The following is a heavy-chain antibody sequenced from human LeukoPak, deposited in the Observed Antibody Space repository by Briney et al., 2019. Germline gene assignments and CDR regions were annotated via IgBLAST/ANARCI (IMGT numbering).Heavy chain of an antibody. CDR3: AKAPGNEVTTVFDY. V-gene: IGHV3-9*01. CDR1: GFTFDDYA. D-gene: IGHD1-1*01. CDR2: ISWNSGSI. J-gene: IGHJ4*02. Sequence: PGGSLRLSCAASGFTFDDYAMLWVRQAPGKGLEWVSGISWNSGSIGYADSVEGRFTISRDNHKNSLSLQMHSQRAEDTALYYCAKAPGNEVTTVFDYWGQGTLVTVSS.